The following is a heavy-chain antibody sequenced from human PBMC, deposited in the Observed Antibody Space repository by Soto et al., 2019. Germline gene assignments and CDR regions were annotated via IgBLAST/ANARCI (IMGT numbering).Heavy chain of an antibody. J-gene: IGHJ3*02. Sequence: EVQLVESGGGLVQPGRSLRLSCAASGFTFEDYAMHWVRQAPGKGLEWVSGISWNSGSIGYADSVKGRFTISRDNAKNSLYLQMNSLRAEDTALYYCANDIQWLWAFDIWGQGTMVTVSS. CDR1: GFTFEDYA. CDR3: ANDIQWLWAFDI. CDR2: ISWNSGSI. D-gene: IGHD6-19*01. V-gene: IGHV3-9*01.